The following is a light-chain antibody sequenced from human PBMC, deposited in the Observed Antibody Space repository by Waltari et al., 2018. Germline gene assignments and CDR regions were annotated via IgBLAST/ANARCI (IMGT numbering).Light chain of an antibody. Sequence: ETVMTQSPATLSVSPGERATLSCRTSRTISSNLAWYQQKPGQAPRLLIYGASIRATGVPARFSGSGSGTQFTLIIHSLQSEDFAVYYCQQYNNWPPWTFGQGTKVEIK. CDR2: GAS. CDR3: QQYNNWPPWT. V-gene: IGKV3-15*01. J-gene: IGKJ1*01. CDR1: RTISSN.